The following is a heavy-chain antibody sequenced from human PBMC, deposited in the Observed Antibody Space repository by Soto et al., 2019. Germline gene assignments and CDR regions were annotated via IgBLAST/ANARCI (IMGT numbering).Heavy chain of an antibody. CDR3: VAYGDYENYYYYYMDV. V-gene: IGHV3-53*04. CDR2: IYGGGST. Sequence: GGSLRLSCAASGFTVSSNYMSWVRQAPGKGLEWVSVIYGGGSTYYADSVKGRFTISGNNSKNTLYLQMKSLRAGDTAVYYCVAYGDYENYYYYYMDVWGKGTTVTVSS. J-gene: IGHJ6*03. CDR1: GFTVSSNY. D-gene: IGHD4-17*01.